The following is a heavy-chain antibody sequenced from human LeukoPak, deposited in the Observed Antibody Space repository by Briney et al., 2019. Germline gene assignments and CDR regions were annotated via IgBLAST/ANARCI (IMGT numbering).Heavy chain of an antibody. CDR3: ARDLHY. CDR2: INSDGSTT. Sequence: PGGSLRLSCAASGFTFSSYWMHWVRQAPDKGLVWVSRINSDGSTTNYAASVKGRFTISRDNAKNTLYLQINGLRAEDTGVYYCARDLHYWGQGTLVTVSS. CDR1: GFTFSSYW. V-gene: IGHV3-74*01. J-gene: IGHJ4*02.